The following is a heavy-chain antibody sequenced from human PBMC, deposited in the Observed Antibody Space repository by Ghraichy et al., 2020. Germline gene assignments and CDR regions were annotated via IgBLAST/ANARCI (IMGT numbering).Heavy chain of an antibody. CDR1: GFTFSDYY. CDR2: ISSSGSTI. V-gene: IGHV3-11*01. D-gene: IGHD3-3*01. J-gene: IGHJ4*02. CDR3: ARYDFWSGYQYYFDY. Sequence: GGSLRLSCAASGFTFSDYYMSWIRQAPGKGLEWVSYISSSGSTIYYADSVKGRFTISRDNAKNSLYLQMNSLRAEDTAVYYCARYDFWSGYQYYFDYWGQGTLVTVSS.